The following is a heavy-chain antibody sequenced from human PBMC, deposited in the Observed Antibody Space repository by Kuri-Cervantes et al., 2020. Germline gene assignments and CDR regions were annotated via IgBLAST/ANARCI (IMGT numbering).Heavy chain of an antibody. V-gene: IGHV3-33*06. J-gene: IGHJ4*02. CDR3: AKGSDSGYDQDY. CDR2: IWYDGSNK. Sequence: GESLKISCAASGFTFSSYGMHWVRQAPGKGLEWVAVIWYDGSNKYYADSVKGRFTISRDNSKNTLYLQMNSLRAEDTAVYYCAKGSDSGYDQDYWGQGSLVTVSS. CDR1: GFTFSSYG. D-gene: IGHD5-12*01.